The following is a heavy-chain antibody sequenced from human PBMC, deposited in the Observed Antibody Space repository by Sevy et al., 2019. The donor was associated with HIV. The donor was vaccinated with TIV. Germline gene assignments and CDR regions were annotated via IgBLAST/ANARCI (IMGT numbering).Heavy chain of an antibody. J-gene: IGHJ3*02. V-gene: IGHV3-33*01. CDR1: GFTFSSYG. CDR3: ARDNNFWSGCDTGLCGAFDI. D-gene: IGHD3-3*01. Sequence: GGSLRLSCAASGFTFSSYGMHWVRQAPGKGLEWVAVIWYDGSNKYYADSVKGRFTISRDNSKNTLYLQMNSLRAEDTAVYYRARDNNFWSGCDTGLCGAFDIWGQGTMVTVSS. CDR2: IWYDGSNK.